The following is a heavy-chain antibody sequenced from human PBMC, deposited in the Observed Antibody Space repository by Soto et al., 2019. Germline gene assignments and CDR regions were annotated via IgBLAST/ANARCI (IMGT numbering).Heavy chain of an antibody. CDR1: GFTFSNYV. CDR3: AKDRYDNSWHMPIDY. J-gene: IGHJ4*02. CDR2: IEFDASNK. D-gene: IGHD3-22*01. V-gene: IGHV3-30*02. Sequence: GGSLRLSCVVSGFTFSNYVMHWVRQAPGKGLEWVAVIEFDASNKHYADSVKGRFTISRDNSKNTLYLQMNSLREEDTAVYYCAKDRYDNSWHMPIDYWGQGTLVTVSS.